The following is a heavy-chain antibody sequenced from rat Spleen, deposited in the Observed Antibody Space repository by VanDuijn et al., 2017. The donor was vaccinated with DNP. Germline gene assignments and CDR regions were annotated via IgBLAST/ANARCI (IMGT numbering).Heavy chain of an antibody. J-gene: IGHJ2*01. CDR3: TRGGRYYFDY. V-gene: IGHV5-31*01. Sequence: EVQLVESGGGPVQPGRSLKLSCVASGFIFSNYWMTWIRQAPKTSLEWVASISSAGDNTYYSDSVRGRFSLSRDNAKSILYLQVNSLRSEDTATYFCTRGGRYYFDYWGQGVMVTVSS. CDR1: GFIFSNYW. CDR2: ISSAGDNT.